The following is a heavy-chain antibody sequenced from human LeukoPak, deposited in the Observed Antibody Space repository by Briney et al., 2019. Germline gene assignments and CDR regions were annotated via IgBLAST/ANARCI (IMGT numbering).Heavy chain of an antibody. Sequence: ASVKVSCRASGYXFTSYYIHWVRQAPGQGLEWMGIINPSGGSTSYAQKFQGRVTMTRDTSTSTVYMELSSLTSEDTAVYYCALLWFGESDYWGQGTLVTVSS. CDR3: ALLWFGESDY. CDR1: GYXFTSYY. V-gene: IGHV1-46*01. D-gene: IGHD3-10*01. J-gene: IGHJ4*02. CDR2: INPSGGST.